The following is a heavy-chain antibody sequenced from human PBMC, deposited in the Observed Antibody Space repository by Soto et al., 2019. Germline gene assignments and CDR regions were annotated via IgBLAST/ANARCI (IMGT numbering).Heavy chain of an antibody. J-gene: IGHJ3*02. Sequence: QVQLVQSGAEVKKPGSSVKVSCKASGGTFSSYTISWVRQAPGQGLEWMGRIIPILGIANYAQKFQGRVTITADKSTSTAYMELSSLRSEDTAVYYCASQPLYDAFDIWGQGTMVTVSS. CDR2: IIPILGIA. V-gene: IGHV1-69*02. CDR1: GGTFSSYT. CDR3: ASQPLYDAFDI.